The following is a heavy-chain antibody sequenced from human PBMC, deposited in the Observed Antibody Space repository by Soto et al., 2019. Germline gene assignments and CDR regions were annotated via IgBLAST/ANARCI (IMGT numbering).Heavy chain of an antibody. V-gene: IGHV4-39*01. CDR3: ARQGSGSYNAFDI. D-gene: IGHD1-26*01. Sequence: QLQLQESGPGLVKPSESLSLTCTVSGGSISSSSYYWGWIRQPPGKGLERIGTIYYSGSTYSNPSLMSRVTTSVDTSKNQFSLKLSSVTAADTAMYYCARQGSGSYNAFDIWGQGTVVTVSS. J-gene: IGHJ3*02. CDR1: GGSISSSSYY. CDR2: IYYSGST.